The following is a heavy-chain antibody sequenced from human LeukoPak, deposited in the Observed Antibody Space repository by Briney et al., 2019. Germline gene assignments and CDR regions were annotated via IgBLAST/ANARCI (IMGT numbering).Heavy chain of an antibody. CDR2: IYYSGST. J-gene: IGHJ5*02. CDR3: ARGTRSRSYNWFDP. V-gene: IGHV4-39*07. D-gene: IGHD3/OR15-3a*01. Sequence: SETLSLTCTVSGGSISSSSYYWGWIRQPPGTGLEWIGSIYYSGSTYYSPSLKSRVSISVDTSKNQFSLKLSSVTAADTAVYYCARGTRSRSYNWFDPWGQGTLVTVSS. CDR1: GGSISSSSYY.